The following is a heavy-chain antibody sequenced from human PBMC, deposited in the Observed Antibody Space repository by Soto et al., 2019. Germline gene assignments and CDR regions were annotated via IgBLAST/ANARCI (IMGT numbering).Heavy chain of an antibody. CDR3: ARVDDYVWGSYRGALDY. CDR1: GGSISSSSYY. J-gene: IGHJ4*02. CDR2: IYYSGST. Sequence: SETLSLTCTVSGGSISSSSYYWGWVRQPPGKGLEWIGNIYYSGSTYYNPSLKSRVTISVDTSKNQFSLKLSSVTAADTAVYYCARVDDYVWGSYRGALDYWGQGTLVTVSS. D-gene: IGHD3-16*02. V-gene: IGHV4-39*07.